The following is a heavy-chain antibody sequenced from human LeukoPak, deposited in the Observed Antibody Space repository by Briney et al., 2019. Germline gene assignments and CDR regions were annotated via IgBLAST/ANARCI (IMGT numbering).Heavy chain of an antibody. J-gene: IGHJ3*02. Sequence: GGSLRLSCAASGFTFSSYPMNWVRQAPGKGLEWVSSISSSSTYTFYAVSVKGRFTISRDNAKNSLYLQMNSLRAEDTAVYYYAREAAFDMWGQGTMVTVSS. CDR2: ISSSSTYT. CDR1: GFTFSSYP. V-gene: IGHV3-21*06. CDR3: AREAAFDM.